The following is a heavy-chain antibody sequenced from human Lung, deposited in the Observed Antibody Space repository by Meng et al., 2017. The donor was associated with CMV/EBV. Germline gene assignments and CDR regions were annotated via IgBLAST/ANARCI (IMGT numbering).Heavy chain of an antibody. CDR2: IFYSGAR. V-gene: IGHV4-30-4*08. D-gene: IGHD6-25*01. Sequence: LXCAVSGASITGGDLYWTWVRPPPGKGLEWIGYIFYSGARYSHTSRKSRVTISDDTTKNRFYLKLTYVTAADTAMYYCARSRAVAAASSPDYWGQGXLVTVSS. CDR1: GASITGGDLY. J-gene: IGHJ4*02. CDR3: ARSRAVAAASSPDY.